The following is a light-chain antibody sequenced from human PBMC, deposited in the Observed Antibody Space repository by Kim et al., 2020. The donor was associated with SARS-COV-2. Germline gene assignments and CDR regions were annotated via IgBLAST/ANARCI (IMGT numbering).Light chain of an antibody. V-gene: IGLV6-57*03. Sequence: GKPASISCTRSSGSIDDNYVQWYQQRPGGVPTTVIYEDDQRPSGVSARFSGSIDNSSNSASLTISGLRTEDEADYYCQSYNRDNVLFGGGTQLTVL. CDR1: SGSIDDNY. J-gene: IGLJ2*01. CDR2: EDD. CDR3: QSYNRDNVL.